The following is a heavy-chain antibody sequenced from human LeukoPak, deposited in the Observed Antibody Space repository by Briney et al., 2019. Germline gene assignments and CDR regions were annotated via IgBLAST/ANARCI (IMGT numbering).Heavy chain of an antibody. V-gene: IGHV1-46*01. Sequence: ASVKVSCKASGYTFTSYYMHWVRQAPGQGLEWMGIINPSGGSTSYAQKFQGRVTMTTDTSTSTAYMELRSLRSDDTAVYYCARDSQFYIGDAFDIWGQGTMVTVSS. CDR2: INPSGGST. CDR1: GYTFTSYY. J-gene: IGHJ3*02. D-gene: IGHD3-3*01. CDR3: ARDSQFYIGDAFDI.